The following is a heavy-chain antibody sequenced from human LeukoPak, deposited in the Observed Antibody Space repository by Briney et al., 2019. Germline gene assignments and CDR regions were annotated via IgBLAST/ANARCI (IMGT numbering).Heavy chain of an antibody. V-gene: IGHV3-30*19. D-gene: IGHD2-2*01. CDR2: IWYDGSNK. J-gene: IGHJ6*02. CDR3: ARDDCSSTSCYYYYGMDV. CDR1: GFTFSSYG. Sequence: GGSLRLSCATSGFTFSSYGFHWVRQAPGKGLEWVAVIWYDGSNKYYADSVKGRFTISRDNSKNTLYLQMNSLRAEDTAVYYCARDDCSSTSCYYYYGMDVWGQGTTVTVSS.